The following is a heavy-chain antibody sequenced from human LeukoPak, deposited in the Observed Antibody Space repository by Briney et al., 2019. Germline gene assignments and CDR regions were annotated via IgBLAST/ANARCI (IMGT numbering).Heavy chain of an antibody. V-gene: IGHV1-69*01. Sequence: SVTVSCTASVGIFGRHGISWVRQAPGQGLEWMGGTVSMFATTIYAEKFQGRLTITADESTSTAYMERKSLTSEDTAVYFCARVPVASMTPLYFFDLWGQGTLVTVSS. CDR3: ARVPVASMTPLYFFDL. CDR2: TVSMFATT. J-gene: IGHJ4*02. CDR1: VGIFGRHG.